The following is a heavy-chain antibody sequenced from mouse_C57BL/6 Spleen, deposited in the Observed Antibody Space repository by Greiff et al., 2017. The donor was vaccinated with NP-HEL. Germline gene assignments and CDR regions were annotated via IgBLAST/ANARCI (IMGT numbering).Heavy chain of an antibody. CDR3: ARGSKFITTVVDWYFDV. CDR1: GYTFTSYW. V-gene: IGHV1-52*01. J-gene: IGHJ1*03. D-gene: IGHD1-1*01. CDR2: IDPSDSET. Sequence: QVHVKQPGAELVRPGSSVKLSCKASGYTFTSYWMYWVKQRPIQGLEWIGNIDPSDSETHYNQKFKDKATLTVDKSSSTAYMQLSSLTSEDSAVYYCARGSKFITTVVDWYFDVWGTGTTVTVSS.